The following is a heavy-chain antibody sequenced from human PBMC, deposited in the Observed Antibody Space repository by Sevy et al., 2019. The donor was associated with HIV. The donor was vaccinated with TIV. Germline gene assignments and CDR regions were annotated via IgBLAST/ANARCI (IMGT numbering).Heavy chain of an antibody. CDR1: GFTFSSYA. Sequence: GGSLRLSCAASGFTFSSYAMSWVRQAPGKGLEWVSAISGSGGSTYYADSVKGRFTISRDNSKNTLYLQMNSLRAEDTAVYYCAKDNDYDFWSGYLIDYWGRGTLVTVSS. CDR2: ISGSGGST. CDR3: AKDNDYDFWSGYLIDY. J-gene: IGHJ4*02. D-gene: IGHD3-3*01. V-gene: IGHV3-23*01.